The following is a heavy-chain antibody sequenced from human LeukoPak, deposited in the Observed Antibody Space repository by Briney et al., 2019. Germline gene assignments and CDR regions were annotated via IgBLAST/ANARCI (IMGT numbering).Heavy chain of an antibody. Sequence: GGSLRLSCAASGFTFSDYYMSWIRQAPGKGLEWVSYISSSGSTIYYADSVKGRFTISRDNAKNSLYLQMNSLRAEDTAVYYCAREDYYDSSGYYYSRGFDYWGQGTLVTVSS. CDR2: ISSSGSTI. D-gene: IGHD3-22*01. CDR3: AREDYYDSSGYYYSRGFDY. V-gene: IGHV3-11*01. CDR1: GFTFSDYY. J-gene: IGHJ4*02.